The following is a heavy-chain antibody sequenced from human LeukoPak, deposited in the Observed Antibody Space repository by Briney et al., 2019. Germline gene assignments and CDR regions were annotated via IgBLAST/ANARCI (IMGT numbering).Heavy chain of an antibody. J-gene: IGHJ4*02. D-gene: IGHD3-9*01. Sequence: GGSLRLSCAASGFTFNSYGMHWVRQAPGKGLEWVAFIRYDGRIKYYADSVKGRFTISRDNSKNTLYLQMNSLRAEDTAVYYCARGAYYNTLTGYRGEILGFDFWGQGTLVTFSS. V-gene: IGHV3-30*02. CDR2: IRYDGRIK. CDR1: GFTFNSYG. CDR3: ARGAYYNTLTGYRGEILGFDF.